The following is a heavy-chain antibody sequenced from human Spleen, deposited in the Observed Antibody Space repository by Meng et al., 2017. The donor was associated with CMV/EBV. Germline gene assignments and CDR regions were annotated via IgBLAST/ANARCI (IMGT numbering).Heavy chain of an antibody. CDR3: ARADTAMVTGYFQH. V-gene: IGHV1-69*10. J-gene: IGHJ1*01. D-gene: IGHD5-18*01. CDR1: GGTFSSYA. Sequence: SVKVSCKASGGTFSSYAISWVRQAPGQGLEWMGGIIPILGIANYAQKFQGRVTITADKSTSTAYMELSSLRSEDTAVYYCARADTAMVTGYFQHWGQGTLVTVSS. CDR2: IIPILGIA.